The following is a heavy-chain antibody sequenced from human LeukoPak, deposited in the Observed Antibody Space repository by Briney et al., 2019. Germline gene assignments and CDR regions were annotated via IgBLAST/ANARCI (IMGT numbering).Heavy chain of an antibody. V-gene: IGHV3-74*01. J-gene: IGHJ4*02. D-gene: IGHD6-25*01. Sequence: QSGGSLRLSCAASGFTFSSHWMHWVRQAPGKGLVWVSRINSDGSITSYADSVKGRFTISRDNAKNTLYLQMNSLRAEDTAVYYCARGQYSSGGDYWGQGTLVTVSS. CDR2: INSDGSIT. CDR3: ARGQYSSGGDY. CDR1: GFTFSSHW.